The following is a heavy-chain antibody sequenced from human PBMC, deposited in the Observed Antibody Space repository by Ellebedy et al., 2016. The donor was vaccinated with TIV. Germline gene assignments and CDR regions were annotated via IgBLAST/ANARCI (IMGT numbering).Heavy chain of an antibody. V-gene: IGHV3-30*01. CDR2: ISSDGSNK. Sequence: PGGSLRLSCAASGFTFSSYAMHWVRQAPGKGLQWVAVISSDGSNKYYADSVKGRFTISRDNSKNTLFLEMNSLRAEDTAIYYCAGLWFGDSPRDNSDYWGRGTLVTVSS. CDR1: GFTFSSYA. D-gene: IGHD3-10*01. J-gene: IGHJ4*02. CDR3: AGLWFGDSPRDNSDY.